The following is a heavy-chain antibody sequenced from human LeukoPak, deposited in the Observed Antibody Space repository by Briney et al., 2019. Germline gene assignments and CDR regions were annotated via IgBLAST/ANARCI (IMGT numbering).Heavy chain of an antibody. Sequence: GGSLRLSCAASGFTVSRTYMAWVRQAPGKGLEWVSTISGDGGDTHYADSVRGRFTISRANSKNTLFLQMNSLRAEDTAVYYCGKSGSRDWDYFEYWGQGTLVTASS. J-gene: IGHJ4*02. CDR2: ISGDGGDT. CDR3: GKSGSRDWDYFEY. V-gene: IGHV3-23*01. CDR1: GFTVSRTY. D-gene: IGHD6-19*01.